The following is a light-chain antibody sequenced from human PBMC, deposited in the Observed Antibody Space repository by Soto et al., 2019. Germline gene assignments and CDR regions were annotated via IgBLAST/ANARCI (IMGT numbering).Light chain of an antibody. CDR2: RNN. CDR1: SSNIGSNF. CDR3: AAWDDSLSGWV. J-gene: IGLJ7*01. Sequence: QSVLTQPPSASGTPGQRVTISCSGSSSNIGSNFVYWYQQFPGTAPKLLIYRNNHRPSGVPDRFSGSKSGTSASLAISGLPSEDEADYYCAAWDDSLSGWVFGGGTQLTVL. V-gene: IGLV1-47*01.